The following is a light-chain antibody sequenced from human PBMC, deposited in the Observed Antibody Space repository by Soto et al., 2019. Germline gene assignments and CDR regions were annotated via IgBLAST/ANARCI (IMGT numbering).Light chain of an antibody. CDR1: SSDVGAYNY. CDR3: TSYATGDTFP. CDR2: EVR. Sequence: QSVLTQPASVSGSPGQSITISCTGTSSDVGAYNYVSWYQQYPGKAPKVIIFEVRKRPSGVSNRFSGSKSGDTASLTISGLQAEDEADYYCTSYATGDTFPFGGGTQLTVL. V-gene: IGLV2-14*01. J-gene: IGLJ2*01.